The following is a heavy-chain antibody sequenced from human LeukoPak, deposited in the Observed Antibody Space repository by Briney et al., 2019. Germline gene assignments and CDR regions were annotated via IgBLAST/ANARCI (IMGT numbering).Heavy chain of an antibody. CDR1: GFTFSSYW. Sequence: GGSLRLSCTASGFTFSSYWMGWVRQAPGKGLEWVASVKKDGSEKKYVDSVKGRFTISRDNAKNSLYLEMNSLRTEDTAVYYCTRGIVASVIYYYYMDVWGKGTTVTVSS. CDR2: VKKDGSEK. V-gene: IGHV3-7*01. J-gene: IGHJ6*03. CDR3: TRGIVASVIYYYYMDV. D-gene: IGHD5-12*01.